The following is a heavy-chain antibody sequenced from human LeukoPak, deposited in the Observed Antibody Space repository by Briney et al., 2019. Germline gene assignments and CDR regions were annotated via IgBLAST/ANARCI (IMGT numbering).Heavy chain of an antibody. V-gene: IGHV1-2*02. CDR1: GYTFTGYF. CDR3: ARLGDDY. D-gene: IGHD3-10*01. J-gene: IGHJ4*02. CDR2: TNPNSGGT. Sequence: ASVKVSCKASGYTFTGYFVHWVRQAPGQGLEWMGRTNPNSGGTDYAQNFQGRVTITRDKSISTAYMELSRLRSDDTAVYYCARLGDDYWGQGTLVTVSS.